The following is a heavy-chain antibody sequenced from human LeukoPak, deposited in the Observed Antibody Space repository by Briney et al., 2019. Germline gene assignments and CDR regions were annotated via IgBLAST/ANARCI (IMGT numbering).Heavy chain of an antibody. CDR3: ARYSSSSSWFDP. J-gene: IGHJ5*02. D-gene: IGHD6-6*01. CDR1: GGTFSSYA. Sequence: SVKVSCKASGGTFSSYAISWVRQAPGQGLEWMGGIIPIFGAANYAQKFQGRVTITADESTSTAYMELSSLRSEDTAVYYCARYSSSSSWFDPWGQGTLVTVSS. V-gene: IGHV1-69*13. CDR2: IIPIFGAA.